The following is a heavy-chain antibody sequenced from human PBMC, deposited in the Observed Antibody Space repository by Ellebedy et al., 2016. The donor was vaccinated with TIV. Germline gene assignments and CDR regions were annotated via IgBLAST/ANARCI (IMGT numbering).Heavy chain of an antibody. CDR2: ISYGGST. J-gene: IGHJ6*03. V-gene: IGHV4-30-4*01. CDR1: GDSISSDFY. D-gene: IGHD5-24*01. CDR3: VRDRDFDSFGDYYMDV. Sequence: SESLSLTXTVSGDSISSDFYWSWVRQPPGKGLEWIGYISYGGSTYYNPSLKSRVTISVHTSKNQFSLKLTSVTAADTAVYYCVRDRDFDSFGDYYMDVWGKGTTVTVSS.